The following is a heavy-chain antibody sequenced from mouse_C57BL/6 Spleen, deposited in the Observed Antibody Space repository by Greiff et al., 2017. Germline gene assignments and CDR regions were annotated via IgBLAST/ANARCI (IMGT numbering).Heavy chain of an antibody. CDR1: GYTFTSYW. J-gene: IGHJ4*01. D-gene: IGHD2-5*01. Sequence: VQLQQPGAELVKPGASVKLSCKASGYTFTSYWMHWVKQRPGRGLEWIGRIDPDSGGTKYNEKFKSKATLTVDKHSSTAYMQLSSLTSEDSAVYECARWDYYSNYDAMDYWGQGTSVTVSS. CDR3: ARWDYYSNYDAMDY. CDR2: IDPDSGGT. V-gene: IGHV1-72*01.